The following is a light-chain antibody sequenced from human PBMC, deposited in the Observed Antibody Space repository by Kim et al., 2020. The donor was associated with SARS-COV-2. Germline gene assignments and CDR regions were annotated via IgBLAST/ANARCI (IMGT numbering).Light chain of an antibody. V-gene: IGKV3-15*01. Sequence: EIVMTQSPATLSVSPGERATLSCRASQSVSSSLAWYQQKPGQAPRLLIYGASTRATGIPARFSGSGSGTEFTLTISSLQSEDFAVYYCQHYYNWFMYTFGQGTKLEI. CDR2: GAS. J-gene: IGKJ2*01. CDR1: QSVSSS. CDR3: QHYYNWFMYT.